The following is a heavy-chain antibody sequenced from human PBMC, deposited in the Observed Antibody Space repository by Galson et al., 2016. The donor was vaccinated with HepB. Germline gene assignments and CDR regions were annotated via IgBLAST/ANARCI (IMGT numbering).Heavy chain of an antibody. CDR2: TYYRSQWYN. CDR1: GDSVGSYSSA. J-gene: IGHJ4*02. V-gene: IGHV6-1*01. CDR3: ARDRGSAQYFFDS. Sequence: CAISGDSVGSYSSAWDWIRQSPSKGLEWLGRTYYRSQWYNDYAVSVKSRIIIEADTSKNLFSLQLNSVTPEDTAMYYCARDRGSAQYFFDSWGQGTLVTVSS.